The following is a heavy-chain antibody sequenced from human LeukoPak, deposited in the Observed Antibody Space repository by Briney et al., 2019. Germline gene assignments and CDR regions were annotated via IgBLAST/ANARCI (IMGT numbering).Heavy chain of an antibody. CDR3: ARALVVAAAFDI. CDR2: INPNSGGT. CDR1: GYTFTGYY. V-gene: IGHV1-2*02. J-gene: IGHJ3*02. Sequence: ASVKVSCKASGYTFTGYYMHWVRQAPGQGLEWMGWINPNSGGTNYAQKFQGRFTMTRDTSISTAYMELSRPRSDDTAVYYCARALVVAAAFDIWGQGTMVTVSS. D-gene: IGHD5-12*01.